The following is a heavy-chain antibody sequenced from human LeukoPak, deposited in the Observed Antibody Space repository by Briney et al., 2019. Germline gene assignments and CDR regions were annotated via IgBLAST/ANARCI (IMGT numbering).Heavy chain of an antibody. J-gene: IGHJ3*02. CDR3: ARLTYDSSGYQGDAFDI. Sequence: PSETLSLTCAVYGGSFSGYYWSWIRQPPGKGLEWIGEINHSGSTNYNPSLKSRVTISVDTSKNQFSLKLSSVTAADTAVYYCARLTYDSSGYQGDAFDIWGQGTMVTVSS. CDR1: GGSFSGYY. V-gene: IGHV4-34*01. CDR2: INHSGST. D-gene: IGHD3-22*01.